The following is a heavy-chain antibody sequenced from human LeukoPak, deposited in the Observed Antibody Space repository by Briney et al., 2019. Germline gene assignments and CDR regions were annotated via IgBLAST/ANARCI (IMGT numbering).Heavy chain of an antibody. V-gene: IGHV3-30*02. J-gene: IGHJ4*02. CDR1: GFTFSSYW. CDR3: AKAGYCSSTSCSLDDY. CDR2: IRYDGSNK. Sequence: PGGSLSLSCAASGFTFSSYWMHWVRQAPGKGLGWVAFIRYDGSNKYYADSVKGRFTISRDNSKNTLYLQMNSLRAEDTAVYYCAKAGYCSSTSCSLDDYWGQGTLVTVSS. D-gene: IGHD2-2*01.